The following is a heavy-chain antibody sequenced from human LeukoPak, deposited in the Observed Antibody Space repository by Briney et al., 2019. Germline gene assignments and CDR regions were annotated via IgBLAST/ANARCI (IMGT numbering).Heavy chain of an antibody. CDR2: IRYDGSDK. Sequence: PGGSLRLSCAASGFTFSSHGMHWVRQAPGKGLEWVAFIRYDGSDKYYADSVKGRFTISRDNSKNTLYLQMNSLRDDDTAVYFCARESPVAAVGRSWFDPWGQGTLVTVSS. D-gene: IGHD6-13*01. CDR3: ARESPVAAVGRSWFDP. V-gene: IGHV3-30*02. J-gene: IGHJ5*02. CDR1: GFTFSSHG.